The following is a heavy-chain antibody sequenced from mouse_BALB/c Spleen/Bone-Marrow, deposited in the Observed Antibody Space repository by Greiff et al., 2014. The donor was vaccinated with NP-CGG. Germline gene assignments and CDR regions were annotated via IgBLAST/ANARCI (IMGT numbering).Heavy chain of an antibody. CDR3: ARVRNWVDY. D-gene: IGHD4-1*01. Sequence: VQLQQSGAELVRPGSSVKISCTASGYAFSSYWMNWVKQRPGQGLEWIGQIYPGDGDTNYNGKFKGKATLTADKSSSTAYMQHSSLTSEDSAVYFCARVRNWVDYWGQGTTLTVSS. CDR2: IYPGDGDT. CDR1: GYAFSSYW. V-gene: IGHV1-80*01. J-gene: IGHJ2*01.